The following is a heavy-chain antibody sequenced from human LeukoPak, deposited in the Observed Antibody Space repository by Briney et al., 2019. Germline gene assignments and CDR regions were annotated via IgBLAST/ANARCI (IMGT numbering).Heavy chain of an antibody. Sequence: GASVKVSCTASGYTFTSYGISWVRQAPGQGLEWMGWISAYNGNTNYAQKLQDRVTMTTDTSTSTAYMELRRLRPSDTAVYYCARGPRYAYDSSALVLDFWGQGTLVSVSS. CDR2: ISAYNGNT. J-gene: IGHJ4*02. D-gene: IGHD3-22*01. CDR3: ARGPRYAYDSSALVLDF. V-gene: IGHV1-18*01. CDR1: GYTFTSYG.